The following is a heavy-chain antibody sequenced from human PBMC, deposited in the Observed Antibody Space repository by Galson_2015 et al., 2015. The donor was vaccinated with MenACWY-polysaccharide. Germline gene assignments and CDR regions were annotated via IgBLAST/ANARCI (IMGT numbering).Heavy chain of an antibody. CDR2: INAGNGAT. Sequence: SVKVSCKASGYTFSDFAMQWVRQAPGQGLEWMGWINAGNGATKYSLRFQDRVTITRDASAGTAYMEVSSLRSEDTAIYYCARGRWGGTSLGYYFDYWGQGTLVTVSS. J-gene: IGHJ4*02. CDR3: ARGRWGGTSLGYYFDY. V-gene: IGHV1-3*01. D-gene: IGHD1-26*01. CDR1: GYTFSDFA.